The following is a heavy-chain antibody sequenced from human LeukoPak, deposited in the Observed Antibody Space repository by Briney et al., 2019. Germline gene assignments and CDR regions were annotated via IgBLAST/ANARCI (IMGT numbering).Heavy chain of an antibody. CDR3: ARMGYYYDSSGPQDY. D-gene: IGHD3-22*01. Sequence: GGSLRLSCAASGFTFSRFSMNWVRQAPGKGLEWVSYISSSSGTIYYADSVKGRFTISRDNAKNSLYLQMNSLRAEDTAVYYCARMGYYYDSSGPQDYWGQGTLVTVSS. CDR2: ISSSSGTI. CDR1: GFTFSRFS. J-gene: IGHJ4*02. V-gene: IGHV3-48*04.